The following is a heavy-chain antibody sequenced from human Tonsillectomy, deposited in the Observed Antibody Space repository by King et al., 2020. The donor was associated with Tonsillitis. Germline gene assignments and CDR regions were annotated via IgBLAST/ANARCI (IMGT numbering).Heavy chain of an antibody. CDR3: ARGIQDYSSRWHLSYYYYYALDV. J-gene: IGHJ6*02. CDR1: GGSISSYY. D-gene: IGHD6-13*01. CDR2: IYYSGST. V-gene: IGHV4-59*01. Sequence: QLQESGPGLVKPSETLSLTCTVSGGSISSYYWSWIRQPPGKGLEWIGYIYYSGSTNYNPSLKSRVTISVDTSKNQFSLKLSSVTAADTAVYYCARGIQDYSSRWHLSYYYYYALDVWGQGTTVTVSS.